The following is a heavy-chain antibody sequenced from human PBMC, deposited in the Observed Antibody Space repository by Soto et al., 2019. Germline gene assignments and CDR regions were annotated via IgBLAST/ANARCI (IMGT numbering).Heavy chain of an antibody. J-gene: IGHJ4*02. D-gene: IGHD6-13*01. V-gene: IGHV3-21*01. CDR2: ISSSSSYI. Sequence: EVQLVESGGGLVKPGGSLRLSCAASGFTFSSYSMNWVRQAPGKGLEWVSSISSSSSYIYYADSVKGRFTISRDNAKNSLYLQMNSLRAEDTAVYYCARGRAASSSHCFDCWGQGTLVTVSS. CDR1: GFTFSSYS. CDR3: ARGRAASSSHCFDC.